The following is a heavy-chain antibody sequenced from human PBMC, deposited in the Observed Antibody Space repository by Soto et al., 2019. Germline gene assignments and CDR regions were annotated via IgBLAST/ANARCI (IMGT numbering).Heavy chain of an antibody. CDR1: GYSFTSYW. CDR3: ARQTGTTGFLWYYYYGMDV. CDR2: IDPSDSYT. Sequence: EVQLVQSGAEVKKPGESLRISCKGSGYSFTSYWISWVRQMPGKGLEWMGRIDPSDSYTNYSPSFQGHVTISADKSISTAYLQWSSLKASDTAMYYCARQTGTTGFLWYYYYGMDVWGQGTTVTVSS. J-gene: IGHJ6*02. V-gene: IGHV5-10-1*01. D-gene: IGHD1-1*01.